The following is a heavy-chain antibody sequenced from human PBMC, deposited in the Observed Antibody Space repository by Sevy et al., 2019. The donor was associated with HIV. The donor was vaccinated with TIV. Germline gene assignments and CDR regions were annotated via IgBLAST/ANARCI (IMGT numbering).Heavy chain of an antibody. CDR3: AASFCTSCYDFYYYYYGMDV. D-gene: IGHD2-2*01. J-gene: IGHJ6*02. Sequence: ASVKVSCKVSGYTLTELSMHWVRQAPGKGLEWMGGFDPEDGETIYAQKFQGRVTMTEDTSIDTAYMELSSLRSEDTAVYYCAASFCTSCYDFYYYYYGMDVWGQGTTVTVSS. CDR1: GYTLTELS. CDR2: FDPEDGET. V-gene: IGHV1-24*01.